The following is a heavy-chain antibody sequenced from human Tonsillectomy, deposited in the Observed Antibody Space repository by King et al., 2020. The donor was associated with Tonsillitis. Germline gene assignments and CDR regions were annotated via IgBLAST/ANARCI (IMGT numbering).Heavy chain of an antibody. CDR3: ARASKVAENDAFDI. J-gene: IGHJ3*02. Sequence: QLVQSGGGLVQPGGSLRLSCAASGFTFSSYEMNWVRQAPGKGLEWVSYISSTGSAIYYADSVKGRFTISRDNAKNSLYLQMNSLRAEDTSVYYCARASKVAENDAFDIWGQGTMVTVSS. D-gene: IGHD6-19*01. CDR1: GFTFSSYE. CDR2: ISSTGSAI. V-gene: IGHV3-48*03.